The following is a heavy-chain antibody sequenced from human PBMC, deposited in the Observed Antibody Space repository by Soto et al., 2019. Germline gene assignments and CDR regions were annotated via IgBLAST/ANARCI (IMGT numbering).Heavy chain of an antibody. J-gene: IGHJ6*02. Sequence: SVKVSFKASGGTFSSYAISWVRQAPGQGLEWMGGIIPIFGTANYAQKFQGRVTITADESTSTAYMELSSLRSEDTAVYYCARVSKWDVLRYFDWLRPSNGMDVWG. CDR2: IIPIFGTA. CDR1: GGTFSSYA. V-gene: IGHV1-69*13. D-gene: IGHD3-9*01. CDR3: ARVSKWDVLRYFDWLRPSNGMDV.